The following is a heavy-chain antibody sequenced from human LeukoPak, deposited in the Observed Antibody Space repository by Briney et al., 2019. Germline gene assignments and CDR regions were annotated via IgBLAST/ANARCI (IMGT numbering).Heavy chain of an antibody. CDR2: INTNTGNP. Sequence: GASVKVSCKASGYTFTSYAMNWVRQSPGQGLEWMGWINTNTGNPTYAQGFTGRFVFSLDTSVSTAYLQISSLKAEDTAVYYCARVHSGYPYDAFDIWGQGTMVTVSS. CDR1: GYTFTSYA. D-gene: IGHD5-12*01. V-gene: IGHV7-4-1*02. CDR3: ARVHSGYPYDAFDI. J-gene: IGHJ3*02.